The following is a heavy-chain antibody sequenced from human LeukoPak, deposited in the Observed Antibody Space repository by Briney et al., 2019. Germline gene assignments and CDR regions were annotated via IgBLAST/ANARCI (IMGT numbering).Heavy chain of an antibody. V-gene: IGHV4-39*07. CDR2: INHSGST. CDR3: ARGKVGATRVNYYYYGMDV. D-gene: IGHD1-26*01. J-gene: IGHJ6*02. CDR1: GGSVSSGSYY. Sequence: SETLSLTCTVSGGSVSSGSYYRSWIRQPPGKGLEWIGEINHSGSTNYNPSLKSRVTISVDTSKNQFSLKLSSVTAADTAVYYCARGKVGATRVNYYYYGMDVWGQGTTVTVSS.